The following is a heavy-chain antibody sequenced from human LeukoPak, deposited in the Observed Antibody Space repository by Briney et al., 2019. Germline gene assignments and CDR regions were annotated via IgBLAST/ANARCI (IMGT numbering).Heavy chain of an antibody. CDR2: INPNSGGT. Sequence: ASVKVSCKASGYTFTGYYMHWVRRAPGQGLEWMGWINPNSGGTNYAQKFQGRVTMTRDTSISTAYMELSRLRSDDTAVYYCAREGLIRFGELPDYWGQGTLVTVSS. D-gene: IGHD3-10*01. V-gene: IGHV1-2*02. J-gene: IGHJ4*02. CDR1: GYTFTGYY. CDR3: AREGLIRFGELPDY.